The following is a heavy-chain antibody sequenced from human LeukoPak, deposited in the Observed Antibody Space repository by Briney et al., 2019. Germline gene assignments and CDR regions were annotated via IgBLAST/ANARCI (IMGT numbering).Heavy chain of an antibody. V-gene: IGHV5-51*01. D-gene: IGHD3-10*01. CDR2: IYPGDSDT. CDR3: ARPRGPGYYYYGMDV. CDR1: GYRFTSYW. Sequence: GESLKISFKGSGYRFTSYWIGWVRQMPGKGLEWMGIIYPGDSDTRYSPSFQGQVTISADKSISTAYLQWSSLKASDTAMYYCARPRGPGYYYYGMDVWGQGTTVTVSS. J-gene: IGHJ6*02.